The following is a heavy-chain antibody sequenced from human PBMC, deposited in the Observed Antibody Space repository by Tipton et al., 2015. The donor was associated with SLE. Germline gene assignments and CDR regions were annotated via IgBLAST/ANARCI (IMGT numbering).Heavy chain of an antibody. CDR2: INLGGST. Sequence: TLSLTCAVYGRSFSGYYWSWIRQPPGKGLEWIGEINLGGSTTYNPSLNSRVTISVDTSKNQFSLKLTSVTAADTAVYYCARQTDDSPSNVHDSWGQGTLVTVSS. CDR1: GRSFSGYY. CDR3: ARQTDDSPSNVHDS. J-gene: IGHJ4*02. D-gene: IGHD1-1*01. V-gene: IGHV4-34*01.